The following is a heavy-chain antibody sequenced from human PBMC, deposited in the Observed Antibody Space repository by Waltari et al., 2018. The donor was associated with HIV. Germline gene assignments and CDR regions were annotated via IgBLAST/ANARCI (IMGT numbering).Heavy chain of an antibody. V-gene: IGHV4-59*01. CDR1: GGSISGYY. CDR2: IYYSGST. J-gene: IGHJ4*02. D-gene: IGHD6-6*01. CDR3: ARVPGVSSIAARRFDY. Sequence: QVHLQESGPGLVKPSETLSLTCTVSGGSISGYYWNWIRQPPGKGLEWIGYIYYSGSTNSNPARRSRITISVDTSKSQFSLKLSSVTAADTAVYYCARVPGVSSIAARRFDYWGQGSLVTVSS.